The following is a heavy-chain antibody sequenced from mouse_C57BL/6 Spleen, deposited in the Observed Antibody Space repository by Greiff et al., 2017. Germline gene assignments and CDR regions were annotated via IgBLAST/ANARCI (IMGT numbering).Heavy chain of an antibody. V-gene: IGHV14-2*01. CDR1: GFNIKDYY. CDR2: IDPEDGET. Sequence: EVKLMESGAELVKPGASVKLSCTASGFNIKDYYMHWVKQRTEQGLEWIGRIDPEDGETKYAPKFQGKATITADTSSNTAYLQLSSLTSEDTAVYYCARSPYYDYDEGYAMDYWGQGTSVTVSS. CDR3: ARSPYYDYDEGYAMDY. D-gene: IGHD2-4*01. J-gene: IGHJ4*01.